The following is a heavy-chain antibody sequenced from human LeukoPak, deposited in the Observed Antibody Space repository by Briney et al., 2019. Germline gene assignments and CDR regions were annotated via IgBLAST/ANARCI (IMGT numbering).Heavy chain of an antibody. J-gene: IGHJ5*02. V-gene: IGHV3-48*04. Sequence: GGSLRLSCAASGFTFSSYSMNWVRQAPGKGLEWVSYISSSSSTIYYADSVKGRFTISRDNAKNSLYLQMNSLRAEDTALYYCAKGGSLRYFDWLENWFDPWGQGTLVTVSS. CDR1: GFTFSSYS. CDR3: AKGGSLRYFDWLENWFDP. CDR2: ISSSSSTI. D-gene: IGHD3-9*01.